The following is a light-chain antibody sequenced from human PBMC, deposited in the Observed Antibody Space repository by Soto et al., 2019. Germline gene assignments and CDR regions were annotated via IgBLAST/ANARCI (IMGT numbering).Light chain of an antibody. CDR1: QDIRSW. J-gene: IGKJ4*01. CDR3: QQANSFPLT. V-gene: IGKV1-12*01. CDR2: AAT. Sequence: DIQVTQSPSSVSASVGDRVTITCRASQDIRSWLAWYQQRPGKAPKLLIYAATILQSGVPSRFSGSGSGTAFTLTISNLQPEDFASYFCQQANSFPLTFGGGTKVDI.